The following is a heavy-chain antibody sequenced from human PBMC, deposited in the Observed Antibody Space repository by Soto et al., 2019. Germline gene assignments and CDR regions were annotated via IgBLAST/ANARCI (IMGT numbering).Heavy chain of an antibody. CDR1: GFTFSSYE. D-gene: IGHD3-22*01. J-gene: IGHJ4*02. Sequence: GGSLRLSCAASGFTFSSYEMNWVRQAPGKGLEWVSYISSSGSAIYYADSVKGRFTISRDNAKNSLYLQMNSLRAEDTAVYYCARGRTYPTYYYDSSGPLYFDYWGQGTLVTVSS. V-gene: IGHV3-48*03. CDR2: ISSSGSAI. CDR3: ARGRTYPTYYYDSSGPLYFDY.